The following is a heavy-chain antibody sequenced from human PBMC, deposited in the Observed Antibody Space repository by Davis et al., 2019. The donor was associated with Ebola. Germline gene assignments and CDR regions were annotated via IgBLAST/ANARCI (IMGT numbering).Heavy chain of an antibody. J-gene: IGHJ4*02. CDR3: ARDRGPYYDILIGYSPIDY. CDR1: VITFSSYA. Sequence: GESLKISCADSVITFSSYAMTWVRQAPGKGLEWVSAISGSGGSTYYADSVKGRFTISRDNSKKTLYLQMNSLRAEDTAVYYCARDRGPYYDILIGYSPIDYWGQGTLVTVSS. V-gene: IGHV3-23*01. CDR2: ISGSGGST. D-gene: IGHD3-9*01.